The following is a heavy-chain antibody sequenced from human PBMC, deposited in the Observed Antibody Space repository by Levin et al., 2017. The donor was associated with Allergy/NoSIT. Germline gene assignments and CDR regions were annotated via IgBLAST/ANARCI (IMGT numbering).Heavy chain of an antibody. J-gene: IGHJ4*02. CDR1: GFSLSTYGVG. CDR3: AHRRDSSGPQSRYFDY. CDR2: IYWDDEK. D-gene: IGHD3-22*01. Sequence: NESGPTLVKPTQTLTLTCTFSGFSLSTYGVGVGWIRQPPGKALEWLALIYWDDEKRYNPSLKTRLTITKDTSKNQVVLTMTNMDPVDTATYYCAHRRDSSGPQSRYFDYWGQGTLVTVSS. V-gene: IGHV2-5*02.